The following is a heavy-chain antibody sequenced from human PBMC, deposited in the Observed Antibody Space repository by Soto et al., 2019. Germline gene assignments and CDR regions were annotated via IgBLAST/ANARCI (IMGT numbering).Heavy chain of an antibody. V-gene: IGHV3-21*01. D-gene: IGHD4-17*01. CDR3: AREHDCGDYGGYYYYGMDV. CDR1: GFTFSSYS. CDR2: ISSSSSYI. J-gene: IGHJ6*02. Sequence: EVQLVESGGGLVKPGGSLRLSCAASGFTFSSYSMNWVRQAPGKGLEWVSSISSSSSYIYYADSVKGRFTISRDNAKNSLYLQMNSLRAEDRAVYYCAREHDCGDYGGYYYYGMDVWGQGTTVTVSS.